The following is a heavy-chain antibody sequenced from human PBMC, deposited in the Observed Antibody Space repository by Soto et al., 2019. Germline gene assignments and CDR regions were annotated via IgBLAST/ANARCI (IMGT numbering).Heavy chain of an antibody. CDR3: ATSGYCSGGSCSGHYYYGMDV. V-gene: IGHV1-24*01. CDR2: FDPEGGET. Sequence: QVQLVQSGAEVKKPGASVKVSCKVSGYTLTELSMHWVRQAPGKGLEWMGGFDPEGGETIYAQKFQGRVTMTEDTSTDTAYMELSSLRSEDTAVYYCATSGYCSGGSCSGHYYYGMDVWGQGTTVTVYS. J-gene: IGHJ6*02. CDR1: GYTLTELS. D-gene: IGHD2-15*01.